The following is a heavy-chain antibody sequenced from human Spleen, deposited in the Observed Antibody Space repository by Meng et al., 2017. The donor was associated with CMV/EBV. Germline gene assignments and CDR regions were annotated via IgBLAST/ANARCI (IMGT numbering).Heavy chain of an antibody. Sequence: SGGYYWSWLRQYPGKCLEWIGYIYYSGSTYYNPSLKRRVTISVDTSKNQFSLKLSSVTAADTAVYYCARVFYYDSSGYYGAEYFQHWGQGTLVTVSS. V-gene: IGHV4-31*02. CDR1: SGGYY. CDR3: ARVFYYDSSGYYGAEYFQH. CDR2: IYYSGST. J-gene: IGHJ1*01. D-gene: IGHD3-22*01.